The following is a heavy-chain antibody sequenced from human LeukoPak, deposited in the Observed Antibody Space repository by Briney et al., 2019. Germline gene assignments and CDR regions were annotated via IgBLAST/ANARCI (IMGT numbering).Heavy chain of an antibody. D-gene: IGHD2-21*02. CDR3: ARAVYCGGDCYPPHLDY. Sequence: GGSLRLSCVASGFSFNTYWMTWVRQAPGKGLEWVSSISSSSSYIYYADSVKGRFTISRDNAKNSLYLQMNSLRAEDTAVYYCARAVYCGGDCYPPHLDYWGQGTLVTVSS. CDR2: ISSSSSYI. J-gene: IGHJ4*02. CDR1: GFSFNTYW. V-gene: IGHV3-21*01.